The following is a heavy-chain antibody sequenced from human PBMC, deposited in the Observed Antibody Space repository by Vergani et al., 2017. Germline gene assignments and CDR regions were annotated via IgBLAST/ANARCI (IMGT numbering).Heavy chain of an antibody. Sequence: QVQLRESGPGLVKPSQTLSLTCTVSGDSINSGDYYWSWIRQSPGKGLEWIGYIYHTGSPYYNPSLKGRFTISVDTSKNQFYLKVASVTAADTAVYYCARRCSTTCSTMGRAAFDIWGQGTMVTVSS. V-gene: IGHV4-30-4*01. D-gene: IGHD2-2*01. J-gene: IGHJ3*02. CDR3: ARRCSTTCSTMGRAAFDI. CDR1: GDSINSGDYY. CDR2: IYHTGSP.